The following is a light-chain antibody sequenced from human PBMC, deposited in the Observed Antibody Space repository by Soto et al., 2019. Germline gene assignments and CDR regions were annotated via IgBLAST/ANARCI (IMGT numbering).Light chain of an antibody. CDR3: QQYGSSPWT. J-gene: IGKJ1*01. V-gene: IGKV3-20*01. CDR1: QSVRSSY. Sequence: EIVLTQSPGTRSLSPWERATLSCRASQSVRSSYLAWYQQKPGQAPRLLIYGASTRATGIPDRFSDSGSGTDFTLTISRLEPEDFAMYFCQQYGSSPWTFGQGTKVEIK. CDR2: GAS.